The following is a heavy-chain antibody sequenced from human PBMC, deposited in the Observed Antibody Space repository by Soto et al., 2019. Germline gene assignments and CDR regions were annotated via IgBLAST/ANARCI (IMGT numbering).Heavy chain of an antibody. J-gene: IGHJ6*02. Sequence: EVQLVESGGGLVQPGGSLRLSCAASGFTFSSYSMNWVRQAPGNGLEWVSYISSSSSTIYYADSVKGRFTISRDNAKNSLYLQMNSLRDEDTAVYYCARSDYSSSSYGMDVWGQGTTVTVSS. CDR3: ARSDYSSSSYGMDV. D-gene: IGHD6-6*01. V-gene: IGHV3-48*02. CDR1: GFTFSSYS. CDR2: ISSSSSTI.